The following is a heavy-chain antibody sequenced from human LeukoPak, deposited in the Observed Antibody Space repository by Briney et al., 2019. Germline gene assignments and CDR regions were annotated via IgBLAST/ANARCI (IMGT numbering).Heavy chain of an antibody. J-gene: IGHJ5*02. V-gene: IGHV4-30-4*08. CDR2: IYYSGST. CDR3: ARVEEGWFDP. CDR1: GGSISSGDYY. Sequence: SETLSLTCTVSGGSISSGDYYWSWIRQPPGKGLEWIGYIYYSGSTYYNPSLKSRVTISVDTSKSQFSLKLSSVTAADTAVYYCARVEEGWFDPWGQGTLVTVSS.